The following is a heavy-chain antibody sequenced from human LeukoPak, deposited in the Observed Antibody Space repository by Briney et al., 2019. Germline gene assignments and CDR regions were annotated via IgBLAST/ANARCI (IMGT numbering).Heavy chain of an antibody. Sequence: GGSLRLSCAASGFTFSSYSMNWVRQAPGKGLEWVSSISSSSSYIYYADSVKGRFTISRDNAKNSLYLQMNSLRAEDTAVYYCAREGITGMIDYWGQGTLVTVFS. V-gene: IGHV3-21*01. CDR2: ISSSSSYI. J-gene: IGHJ4*02. D-gene: IGHD1-20*01. CDR1: GFTFSSYS. CDR3: AREGITGMIDY.